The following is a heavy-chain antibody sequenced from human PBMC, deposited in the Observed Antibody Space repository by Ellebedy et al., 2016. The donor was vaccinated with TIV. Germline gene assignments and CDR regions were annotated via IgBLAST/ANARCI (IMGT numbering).Heavy chain of an antibody. CDR3: AKDLPYYYDSSGYFGAFDI. Sequence: GGSLRLSCAASGFTFSSYWMHWVRQAPGKGLVWVSRINSDGSSTSYADSVKGRFTISRDNAKNTLYLQMNSLRAEDTAVYYCAKDLPYYYDSSGYFGAFDIWGQGTMVTVSS. V-gene: IGHV3-74*01. CDR2: INSDGSST. J-gene: IGHJ3*02. CDR1: GFTFSSYW. D-gene: IGHD3-22*01.